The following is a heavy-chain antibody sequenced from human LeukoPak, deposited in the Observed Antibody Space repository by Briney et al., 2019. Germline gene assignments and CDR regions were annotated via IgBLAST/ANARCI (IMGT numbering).Heavy chain of an antibody. CDR1: GGSFSGYY. CDR2: INHSGST. J-gene: IGHJ6*02. CDR3: ARVGGTNYYYYGMDV. V-gene: IGHV4-34*01. Sequence: SETLSLTCAVYGGSFSGYYWSWIRQPPGKGLEWIGEINHSGSTNYNPSLKSRVTISVDTSKNQFSLKLNSLTAADTAMYYCARVGGTNYYYYGMDVWGQGTTVTVSS.